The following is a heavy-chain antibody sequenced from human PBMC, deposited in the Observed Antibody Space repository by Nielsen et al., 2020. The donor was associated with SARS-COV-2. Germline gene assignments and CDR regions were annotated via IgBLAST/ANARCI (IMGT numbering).Heavy chain of an antibody. CDR2: VHGSGAT. V-gene: IGHV4-59*01. J-gene: IGHJ3*02. CDR3: ARDYYGDYLDGFDI. Sequence: ESLKISCAASGVTFSSYAMSWIRQPPGKGLEWIGFVHGSGATNYNPSLSSRVTISLDTSKNQFFLKMTSVTPADRAIYYCARDYYGDYLDGFDIWGQGTMVTVSS. D-gene: IGHD4-17*01. CDR1: GVTFSSYA.